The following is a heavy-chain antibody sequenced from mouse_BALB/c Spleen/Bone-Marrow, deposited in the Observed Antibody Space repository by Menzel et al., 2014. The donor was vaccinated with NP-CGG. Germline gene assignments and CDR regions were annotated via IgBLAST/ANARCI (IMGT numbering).Heavy chain of an antibody. J-gene: IGHJ4*01. CDR3: ARDGYSSLAMDY. CDR2: ILPGSTST. D-gene: IGHD2-3*01. Sequence: QVQLQQSGAELMKPGASVKISCKTTGYTFSGYWIEWVKQRPGHGLEWIGEILPGSTSTNYTEKFKDKATFTADTSSNTAYMQLSSLTSEDSAVYYCARDGYSSLAMDYWGQGTSVTVSP. V-gene: IGHV1-9*01. CDR1: GYTFSGYW.